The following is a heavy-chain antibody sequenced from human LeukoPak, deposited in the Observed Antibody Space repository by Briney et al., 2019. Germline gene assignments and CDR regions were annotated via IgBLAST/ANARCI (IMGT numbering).Heavy chain of an antibody. CDR1: GFTFSSYS. Sequence: GGSLRLSCAASGFTFSSYSMNWVRQAPVKGLEWVSSISSSSSYIYYADSVKGRFTISRDNAKNSLYLQMNSLRAEDTAVYYCAREAGYSSGWYASFFFDYWGQGTLVTVSS. CDR3: AREAGYSSGWYASFFFDY. J-gene: IGHJ4*02. CDR2: ISSSSSYI. D-gene: IGHD6-19*01. V-gene: IGHV3-21*01.